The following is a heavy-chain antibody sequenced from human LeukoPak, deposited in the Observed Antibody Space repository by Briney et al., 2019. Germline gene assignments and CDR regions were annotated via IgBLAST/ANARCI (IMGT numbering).Heavy chain of an antibody. CDR3: ARAKTLYYYYYMDV. Sequence: GGSLRLSCAASGFNFSSYDMPWVRQATGKGLEWVSAIGTAGDTYYPGSVKGRFTISRENAKNSLYLQMNSLRAGDTAVYYCARAKTLYYYYYMDVWGKGTTVTVSS. J-gene: IGHJ6*03. V-gene: IGHV3-13*01. D-gene: IGHD4/OR15-4a*01. CDR2: IGTAGDT. CDR1: GFNFSSYD.